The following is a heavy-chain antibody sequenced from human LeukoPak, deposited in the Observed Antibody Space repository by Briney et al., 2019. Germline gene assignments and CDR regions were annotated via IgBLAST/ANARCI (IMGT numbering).Heavy chain of an antibody. CDR2: IHSSGST. V-gene: IGHV4-4*07. J-gene: IGHJ5*01. Sequence: TSETLSLTCTVSGGSISNYYWSWIRQPAGKGLEWIGRIHSSGSTNYNPSLKSRLTISVDKSKNQFSLRLSSVIAAETAVYFCARDRCEGYCTSFDSWGQGTLVTVSS. CDR1: GGSISNYY. D-gene: IGHD2-8*01. CDR3: ARDRCEGYCTSFDS.